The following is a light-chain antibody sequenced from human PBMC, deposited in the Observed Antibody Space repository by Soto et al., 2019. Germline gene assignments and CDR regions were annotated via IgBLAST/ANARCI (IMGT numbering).Light chain of an antibody. CDR2: GAS. J-gene: IGKJ4*01. CDR3: QQYGSSPRLT. CDR1: QSVSSSY. Sequence: EIALTQSPGTLSLSPGERATLSCRASQSVSSSYLAWYQQKPGQAPRLLIYGASSRATGIPHRFSGSGSGTDLTLTISRLEPEDFAEYYCQQYGSSPRLTCGGGTKVEIK. V-gene: IGKV3-20*01.